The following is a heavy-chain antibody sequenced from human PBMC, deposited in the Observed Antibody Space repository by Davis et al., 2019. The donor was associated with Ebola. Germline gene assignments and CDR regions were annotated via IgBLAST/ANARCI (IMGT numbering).Heavy chain of an antibody. V-gene: IGHV3-30*04. CDR1: GFTFSDYS. CDR2: ISHDGSDT. J-gene: IGHJ6*03. Sequence: GESLKISCAASGFTFSDYSLHWVRQAPVKGLEWVAMISHDGSDTNYADSVKGRFTISRDNSKNTLGLHMNSLRVEDAAVYYCAKAVNIGGHPHYNYYMDVWGRGTTVTVSS. D-gene: IGHD2/OR15-2a*01. CDR3: AKAVNIGGHPHYNYYMDV.